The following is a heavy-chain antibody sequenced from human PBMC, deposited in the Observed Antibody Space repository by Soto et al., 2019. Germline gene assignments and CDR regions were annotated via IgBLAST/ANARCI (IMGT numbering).Heavy chain of an antibody. Sequence: SETLSLTCTVSSCSISNYYWSWIRQPPGKGLEWIGYIYYTGSTNYSPALKSRVTMSIDASKNQFSLNLSSVTAADTAVYYCVRYGRAFGSSHYFDYWGQGTLVTVAS. D-gene: IGHD3-10*01. V-gene: IGHV4-59*08. CDR2: IYYTGST. CDR3: VRYGRAFGSSHYFDY. CDR1: SCSISNYY. J-gene: IGHJ4*02.